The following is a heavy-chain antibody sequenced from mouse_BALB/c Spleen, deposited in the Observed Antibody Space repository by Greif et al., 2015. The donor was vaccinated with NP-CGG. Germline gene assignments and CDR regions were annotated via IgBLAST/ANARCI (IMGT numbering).Heavy chain of an antibody. D-gene: IGHD1-1*01. CDR3: ATYYYGSSGFAY. V-gene: IGHV14-3*02. Sequence: VQLKESGAEVVEPGASVKLSCTASGFNIKDTYMTWVKQRPEQGLEWIGRIVPANDNTKYDPKFQGKATITADTSSNTAYLQLSSLTSEDTAVYYCATYYYGSSGFAYWGQGTLVTVSA. J-gene: IGHJ3*01. CDR1: GFNIKDTY. CDR2: IVPANDNT.